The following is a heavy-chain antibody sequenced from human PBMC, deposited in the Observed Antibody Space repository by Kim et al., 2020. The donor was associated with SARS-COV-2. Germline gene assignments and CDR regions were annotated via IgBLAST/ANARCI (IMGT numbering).Heavy chain of an antibody. CDR1: GYSFTSYW. J-gene: IGHJ4*02. Sequence: GESLKISCKGSGYSFTSYWISWVRQMPGKGLEWMGRIDPSDSYTNYSPSFQGHVTISADKSISTAYLQWSSLKASDTAMYYCARLVAARSGEYYFDYWGQGTLVTVSS. V-gene: IGHV5-10-1*01. CDR3: ARLVAARSGEYYFDY. D-gene: IGHD3-16*01. CDR2: IDPSDSYT.